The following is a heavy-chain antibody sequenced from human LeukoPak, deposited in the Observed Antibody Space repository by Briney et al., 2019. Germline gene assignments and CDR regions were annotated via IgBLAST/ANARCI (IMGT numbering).Heavy chain of an antibody. CDR2: ISGDGYGT. CDR3: AKDSDDSGYDLGGSDY. J-gene: IGHJ4*02. V-gene: IGHV3-43*02. Sequence: GGSLRLSCAASGFTFDVYAMHWVRQAPGGGREWVGLISGDGYGTYYADSVKGRFTISRDNSKNSLYLQMNSLKTEDTALYYCAKDSDDSGYDLGGSDYWGQGTLVTVSS. CDR1: GFTFDVYA. D-gene: IGHD5-12*01.